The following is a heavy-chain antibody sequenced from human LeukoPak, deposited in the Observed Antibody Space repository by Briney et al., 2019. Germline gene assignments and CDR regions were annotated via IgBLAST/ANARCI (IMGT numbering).Heavy chain of an antibody. J-gene: IGHJ5*02. Sequence: ASVKVSCKASGGTFSSYAISWVRQATGQGLEWMGWMNPNSGNTGYAQKFQGRVTITRNTSISTAYMELSSLRSEDTAVYYCARGGRLLFLEWFHRKGGNWFDPWGQGTLVTVSS. CDR2: MNPNSGNT. CDR1: GGTFSSYA. V-gene: IGHV1-8*03. D-gene: IGHD3-3*01. CDR3: ARGGRLLFLEWFHRKGGNWFDP.